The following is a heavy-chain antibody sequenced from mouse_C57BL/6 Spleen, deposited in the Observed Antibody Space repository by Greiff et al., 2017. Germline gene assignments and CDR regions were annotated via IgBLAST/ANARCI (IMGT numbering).Heavy chain of an antibody. CDR2: ISGGGGNT. CDR3: ARQRYYYATFDV. V-gene: IGHV5-9*01. CDR1: GFTFSSYT. Sequence: EVQRVESGGGLVKPGGSLKLSCAASGFTFSSYTMSWVRQTPGKRLEWVATISGGGGNTYYTDSVKGRFTISRDNAKNTLYLQLSSLRSEDTALYYCARQRYYYATFDVWGTGTTVTVSS. J-gene: IGHJ1*03. D-gene: IGHD1-1*01.